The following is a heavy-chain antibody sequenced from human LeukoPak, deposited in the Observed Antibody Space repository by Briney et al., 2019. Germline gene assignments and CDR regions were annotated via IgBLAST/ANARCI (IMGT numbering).Heavy chain of an antibody. Sequence: GSLRLSCAASGFTFSSYAMSWVRQAPGKGLVWVSRINSDGSSTTYADSVKGRFTISRDNAKNTLYLQMNSLRAEDTAVYYCARDGVEFYNWFDPWGQGTLVTVSS. D-gene: IGHD2-21*01. CDR1: GFTFSSYA. CDR2: INSDGSST. V-gene: IGHV3-74*01. J-gene: IGHJ5*02. CDR3: ARDGVEFYNWFDP.